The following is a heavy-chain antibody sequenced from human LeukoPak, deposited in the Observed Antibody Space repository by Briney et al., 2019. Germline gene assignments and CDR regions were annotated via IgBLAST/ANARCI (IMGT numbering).Heavy chain of an antibody. CDR2: FYYSGST. D-gene: IGHD3-16*02. CDR3: ARDPGYDYVWGSYRSYFDY. CDR1: GGSFSGYY. V-gene: IGHV4-59*12. Sequence: SETLSLTCAVYGGSFSGYYWSWIRQPPGKGLEWIGYFYYSGSTNYNPSLKSRVTISLDMSKNQFSLRLSSVTAADTAVYYCARDPGYDYVWGSYRSYFDYWGQGTLVTVSS. J-gene: IGHJ4*02.